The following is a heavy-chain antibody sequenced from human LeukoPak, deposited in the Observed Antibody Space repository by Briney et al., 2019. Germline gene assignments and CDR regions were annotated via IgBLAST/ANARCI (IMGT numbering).Heavy chain of an antibody. Sequence: SGGSLRLSCAASGFTVSSNYMSWVRQAPGKGLEWVSVIYSGGSTYYADSVKGRFTISRDNSKNTLYLQMNSLRAEDTAVYYCARSLCGGSCPPGWFDPWGQGTLVTVSS. CDR2: IYSGGST. CDR3: ARSLCGGSCPPGWFDP. CDR1: GFTVSSNY. V-gene: IGHV3-53*01. J-gene: IGHJ5*02. D-gene: IGHD2-15*01.